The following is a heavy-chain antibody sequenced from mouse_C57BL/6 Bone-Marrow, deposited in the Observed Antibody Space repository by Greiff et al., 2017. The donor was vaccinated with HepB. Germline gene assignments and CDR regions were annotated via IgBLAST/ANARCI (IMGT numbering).Heavy chain of an antibody. CDR1: GYTFTDYW. V-gene: IGHV1-74*01. CDR2: IHPSDSDT. D-gene: IGHD2-3*01. CDR3: ARDHYGYYYDLDY. Sequence: QVQLQQPGAELVKPGASVKVSCKASGYTFTDYWMHWVKQRPGQGLEWIGRIHPSDSDTKYNQKFQGKATVTVDKSSSTAYMQLSSLTSEDAAVYYCARDHYGYYYDLDYWGQGTTLTVSS. J-gene: IGHJ2*01.